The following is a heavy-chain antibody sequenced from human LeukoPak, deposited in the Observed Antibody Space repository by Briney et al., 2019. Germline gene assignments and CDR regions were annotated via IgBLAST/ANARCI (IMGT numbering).Heavy chain of an antibody. CDR3: ASSMRELLGFDY. CDR2: INHSGST. D-gene: IGHD1-26*01. Sequence: PSETLSLTCAVYGASFSGYYWSWIRQPPGKGLEWIGEINHSGSTNYNPSLKSRMTISVDKTKNQFSLKLSSVTAADTAVYYCASSMRELLGFDYWGQGTLVTVSS. J-gene: IGHJ4*02. V-gene: IGHV4-34*01. CDR1: GASFSGYY.